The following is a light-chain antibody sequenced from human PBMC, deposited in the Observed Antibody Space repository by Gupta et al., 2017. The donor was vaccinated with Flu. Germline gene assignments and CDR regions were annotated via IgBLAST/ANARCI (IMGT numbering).Light chain of an antibody. CDR1: QGISNY. V-gene: IGKV1-27*01. CDR3: RRENTAPRN. Sequence: DIQMTQSPSSLSASVGDRVTITCRASQGISNYLAWYQHKPGKGPKLLIYAASTLQSGVPSRFSGCGSGTDFTLSIISRQPEDVATYYCRRENTAPRNFGQGTRLEIK. CDR2: AAS. J-gene: IGKJ5*01.